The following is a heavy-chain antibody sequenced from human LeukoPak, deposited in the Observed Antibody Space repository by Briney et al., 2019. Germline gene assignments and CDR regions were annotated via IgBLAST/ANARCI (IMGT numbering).Heavy chain of an antibody. D-gene: IGHD3-10*01. CDR1: GFAFSSFW. V-gene: IGHV3-74*01. CDR2: INTDGSSK. Sequence: GGSLRLSCAASGFAFSSFWMHWVRQAPGKGRVWVSRINTDGSSKDYADSVKGRFTISRDNAKNTLYLQMNSLRAEDTAVYYCARKGNAFDIWGQGTMVTVSS. J-gene: IGHJ3*02. CDR3: ARKGNAFDI.